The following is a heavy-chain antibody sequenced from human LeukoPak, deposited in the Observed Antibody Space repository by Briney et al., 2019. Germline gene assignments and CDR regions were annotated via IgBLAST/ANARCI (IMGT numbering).Heavy chain of an antibody. Sequence: AASVKVSCKASGYTFTSYGISWVRQAPGQGLEWMGWISAYNGNTNYAQKLQGRVTMTTDTSTSTAYMELRSLRSDDTAVYYCARVKITIFGYYYGMDVWGQGTTVTVSS. CDR3: ARVKITIFGYYYGMDV. CDR1: GYTFTSYG. D-gene: IGHD3-9*01. V-gene: IGHV1-18*01. CDR2: ISAYNGNT. J-gene: IGHJ6*02.